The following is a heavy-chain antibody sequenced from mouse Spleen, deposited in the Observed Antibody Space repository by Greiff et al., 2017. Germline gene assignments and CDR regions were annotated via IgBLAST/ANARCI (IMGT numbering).Heavy chain of an antibody. CDR1: GFTFTSYW. V-gene: IGHV1-69*01. CDR3: ARGGYYVHFDY. CDR2: IDPSDSYT. Sequence: QVQLQQPGAELVLPGASVKLSCKASGFTFTSYWMHWVKQSPGQGLEWIGEIDPSDSYTNYNQKFKGKATLTVDKSSSTAYMQLSSLTSEDSAVYYCARGGYYVHFDYWGQGTTLTVSS. D-gene: IGHD2-3*01. J-gene: IGHJ2*01.